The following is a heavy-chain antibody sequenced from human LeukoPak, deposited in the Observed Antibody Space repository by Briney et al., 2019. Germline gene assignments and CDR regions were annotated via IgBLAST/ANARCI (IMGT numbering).Heavy chain of an antibody. D-gene: IGHD3-22*01. Sequence: GGSLRLSCAASGFTFSSYGMHLVRQAPGKGLEGVAVIWYDGSNKYYADTVKGRFTISRDNSKNTLYLQMNSLRAEDTAVYYCAKSSYHDSSGYEDYWGQGTLVTVSS. J-gene: IGHJ4*02. CDR2: IWYDGSNK. V-gene: IGHV3-33*06. CDR1: GFTFSSYG. CDR3: AKSSYHDSSGYEDY.